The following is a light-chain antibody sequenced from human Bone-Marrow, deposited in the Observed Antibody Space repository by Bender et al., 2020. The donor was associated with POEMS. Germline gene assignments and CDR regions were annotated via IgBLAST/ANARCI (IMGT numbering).Light chain of an antibody. Sequence: QSVLTQAPSVSGTPGQRVTISCSGSSSNIGYNTVNWYQQLPGTAPKVLIYSDNERPSGVPDRFSGSKSGNTASLTVSGLQAEDEADYYCCSATRTNTYVFGSGTKVTVL. CDR1: SSNIGYNT. J-gene: IGLJ1*01. V-gene: IGLV1-44*01. CDR2: SDN. CDR3: CSATRTNTYV.